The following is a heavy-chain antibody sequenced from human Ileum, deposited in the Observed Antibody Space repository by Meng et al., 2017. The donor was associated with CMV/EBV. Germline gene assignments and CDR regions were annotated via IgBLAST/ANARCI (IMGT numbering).Heavy chain of an antibody. D-gene: IGHD7-27*01. CDR3: ARDGKNWGDLDY. J-gene: IGHJ4*02. V-gene: IGHV1-46*02. CDR2: FHPSSGTT. CDR1: GYTFNKNH. Sequence: QVQVMQSGAEVKKPGDSVKVYCTASGYTFNKNHNHWVRQAPGKGLEWMAIFHPSSGTTDYAQKFQGRVTVTRDTSTSTIYMEVTSLRSEDTALYYCARDGKNWGDLDYWGQGTLVTVSS.